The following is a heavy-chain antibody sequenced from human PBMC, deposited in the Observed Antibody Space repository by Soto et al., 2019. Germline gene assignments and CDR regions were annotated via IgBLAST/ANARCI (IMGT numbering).Heavy chain of an antibody. V-gene: IGHV3-30*18. D-gene: IGHD1-26*01. CDR3: AKDDGVGGTLGLFDY. CDR2: MSSDGSKI. Sequence: QVQLVESGGGAVQPGESLRLSCVASGFDFTYYAMHWVRQAPGKGLESVAVMSSDGSKIHHADSVKGRFTISRDNSKNTLYLQMNSLRKEDTAVYFCAKDDGVGGTLGLFDYWGQGNLVSVSS. CDR1: GFDFTYYA. J-gene: IGHJ4*02.